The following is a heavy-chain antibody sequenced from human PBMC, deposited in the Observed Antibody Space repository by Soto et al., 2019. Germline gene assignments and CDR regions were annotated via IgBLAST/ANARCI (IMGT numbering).Heavy chain of an antibody. D-gene: IGHD6-6*01. J-gene: IGHJ6*03. CDR2: ISGSGGST. V-gene: IGHV3-23*01. Sequence: GGSLRLSCAASGFTFSSYAMSWVRQAPGKGLEWVSAISGSGGSTYYADSVKGRFTISRDNSKNTLYLQMNSLRAEDTAVYYCAGGTLPWSSSSHVSAMDVWGKGTTVTVSS. CDR1: GFTFSSYA. CDR3: AGGTLPWSSSSHVSAMDV.